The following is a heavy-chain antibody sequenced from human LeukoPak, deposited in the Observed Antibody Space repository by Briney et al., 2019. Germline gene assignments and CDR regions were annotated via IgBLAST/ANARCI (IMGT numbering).Heavy chain of an antibody. CDR1: GFTFSSYE. J-gene: IGHJ6*03. Sequence: GGSLRLSCAASGFTFSSYEMNWVRQAPGKGLEWVSYISSSGSTIYYADSVKGRFTISRDNAKNSLYLQMNGLRAEDTAVYYCAKDGDAGTAYYYYYMDVWGKGTTVTVSS. V-gene: IGHV3-48*03. D-gene: IGHD1-7*01. CDR3: AKDGDAGTAYYYYYMDV. CDR2: ISSSGSTI.